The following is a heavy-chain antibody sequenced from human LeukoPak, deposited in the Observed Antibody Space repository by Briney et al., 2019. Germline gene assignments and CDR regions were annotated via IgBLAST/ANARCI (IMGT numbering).Heavy chain of an antibody. CDR3: ANEIRPNDY. J-gene: IGHJ4*02. CDR1: GFTFSNYW. D-gene: IGHD4-17*01. CDR2: IGISGTKT. V-gene: IGHV3-23*01. Sequence: PGGSLRLSCVFSGFTFSNYWMSWVRQAPGKGLEWVSAIGISGTKTYYGDSVKGRFLISRDNSKNTLYLQMNSLRVEDTAVYFCANEIRPNDYWGQGTLVTVAS.